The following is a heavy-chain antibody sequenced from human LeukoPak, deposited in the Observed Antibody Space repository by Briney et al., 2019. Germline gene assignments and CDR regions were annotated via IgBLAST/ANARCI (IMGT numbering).Heavy chain of an antibody. CDR3: ARGPYYDFWSGYRPPDY. D-gene: IGHD3-3*01. CDR1: GYTFTSYA. J-gene: IGHJ4*02. CDR2: INTNTGNP. Sequence: ASVNVSCKASGYTFTSYAMNWVRQAPGQGLEWMGWINTNTGNPTYAQGFTGRFVFSLDTSVSTAYLQISSLKAEDTAVYYCARGPYYDFWSGYRPPDYWGQGTLVTVSS. V-gene: IGHV7-4-1*02.